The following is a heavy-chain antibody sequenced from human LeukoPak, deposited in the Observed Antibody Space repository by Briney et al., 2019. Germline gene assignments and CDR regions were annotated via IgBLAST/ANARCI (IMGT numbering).Heavy chain of an antibody. Sequence: GGSLRLSCAASGFPFSSFGMSWVRQAPGKGLEWVSTISGSGDTTYYADSVRGRFTISRDNSKNTLYLQMNSLRAEDTAVYYCAIRDPNGDPFDYWGQGTLVTVSS. CDR2: ISGSGDTT. J-gene: IGHJ4*02. D-gene: IGHD2-21*02. CDR1: GFPFSSFG. V-gene: IGHV3-23*01. CDR3: AIRDPNGDPFDY.